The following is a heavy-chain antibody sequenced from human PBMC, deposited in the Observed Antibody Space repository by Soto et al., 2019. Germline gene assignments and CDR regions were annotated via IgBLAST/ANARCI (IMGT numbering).Heavy chain of an antibody. CDR2: INPSGGST. CDR3: AREGSPITTIFGVVNYYYYGMDV. V-gene: IGHV1-46*01. D-gene: IGHD3-3*01. J-gene: IGHJ6*02. CDR1: GYTFTSYY. Sequence: ASVKVSCKASGYTFTSYYMHWVRQAPGQGLEWMGIINPSGGSTSYAQKFQGRVTMTRDTSTSTVYMELSSLRSEDTAVYYCAREGSPITTIFGVVNYYYYGMDVWGQGTTVTVSS.